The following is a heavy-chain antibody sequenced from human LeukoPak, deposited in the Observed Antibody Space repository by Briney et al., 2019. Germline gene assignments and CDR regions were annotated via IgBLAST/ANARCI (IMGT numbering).Heavy chain of an antibody. D-gene: IGHD1-14*01. Sequence: ASVKVSCKASGYTFTGYYMHWVRQAPGQGLEWMGWINPNNGGTNYAQKFQDRVTMTRDTSISTAYMELSSLRSDDTAVFYCAREPGPGPPMGFDYWGQGTLVTVSS. J-gene: IGHJ4*02. V-gene: IGHV1-2*02. CDR2: INPNNGGT. CDR1: GYTFTGYY. CDR3: AREPGPGPPMGFDY.